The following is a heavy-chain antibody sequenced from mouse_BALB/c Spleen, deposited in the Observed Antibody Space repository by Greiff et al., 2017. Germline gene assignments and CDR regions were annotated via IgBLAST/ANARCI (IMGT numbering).Heavy chain of an antibody. CDR3: ARESQSSSGFAY. V-gene: IGHV2-9*02. CDR1: GFSLTSYG. Sequence: QVQLKESGPGLVAPSQSLSITCTVSGFSLTSYGVHWVRQPPGKGLEWLGVIWAGGSTNYNSAIMSRLSISKDNSKSQVFLKMNSLQTDDTAMYCCARESQSSSGFAYWGQGTLVTVSA. J-gene: IGHJ3*01. CDR2: IWAGGST. D-gene: IGHD3-1*01.